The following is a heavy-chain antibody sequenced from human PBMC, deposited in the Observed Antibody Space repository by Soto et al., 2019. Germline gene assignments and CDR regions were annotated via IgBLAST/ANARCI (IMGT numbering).Heavy chain of an antibody. V-gene: IGHV2-5*02. J-gene: IGHJ3*01. D-gene: IGHD6-6*01. Sequence: QITLKESGQTLVKPTQMLTLTCTFSGFSLTTRGVGVGWIHQPPGEALEWLALIYWDDDERYSPSLRSRLTITKHTSKNQVVLTMTNMEPVDTGTYYCAHSYSSSPDDGFDVWGQGTRVTVSS. CDR3: AHSYSSSPDDGFDV. CDR2: IYWDDDE. CDR1: GFSLTTRGVG.